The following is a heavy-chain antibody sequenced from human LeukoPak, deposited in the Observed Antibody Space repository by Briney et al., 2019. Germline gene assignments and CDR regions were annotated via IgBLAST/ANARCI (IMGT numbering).Heavy chain of an antibody. CDR2: IYSGGTT. V-gene: IGHV3-53*01. CDR3: AKDPPYGDYDY. J-gene: IGHJ4*02. D-gene: IGHD4-17*01. Sequence: GGSLRLSCAASGFTVSSNYMSWVRQAPGKGLEWVSVIYSGGTTYYADSVKGRFTIYRDNSKNTLYLQMNSLRAEDTAVYYCAKDPPYGDYDYWGQGTLVTVSS. CDR1: GFTVSSNY.